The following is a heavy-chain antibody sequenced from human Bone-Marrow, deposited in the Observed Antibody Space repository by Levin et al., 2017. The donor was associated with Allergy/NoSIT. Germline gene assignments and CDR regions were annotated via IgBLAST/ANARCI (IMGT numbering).Heavy chain of an antibody. CDR2: IHHSGST. Sequence: PSETLSLTCTVSGYSLSSGSYWGWIRQPPGQRLEWIATIHHSGSTYYNPSLKSRVTISVDTSKNEFFLKLNSVTAADTAVYYCARDASVPWFYSWGQGVLVTVSS. J-gene: IGHJ5*01. CDR1: GYSLSSGSY. CDR3: ARDASVPWFYS. V-gene: IGHV4-38-2*02.